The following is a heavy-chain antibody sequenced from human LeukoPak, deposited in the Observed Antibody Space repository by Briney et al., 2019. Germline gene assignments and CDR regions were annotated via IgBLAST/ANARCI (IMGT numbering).Heavy chain of an antibody. CDR3: ARGGYYGSGNDFRFDP. CDR1: GGSISSYY. CDR2: IYYSGST. J-gene: IGHJ5*02. V-gene: IGHV4-59*01. D-gene: IGHD3-10*01. Sequence: SETLSLTCTVSGGSISSYYWSWIRQPPGKGLEWIGYIYYSGSTNYKPSLKSRVTISVDTSKNQFSLKLGSVTAADTAVYYCARGGYYGSGNDFRFDPWGQGTLVTVSS.